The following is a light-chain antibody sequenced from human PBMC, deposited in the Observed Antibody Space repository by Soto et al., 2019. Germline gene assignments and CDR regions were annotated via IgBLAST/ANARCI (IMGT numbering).Light chain of an antibody. J-gene: IGKJ1*01. Sequence: DIQMTQSPSTLSASVGERITITCRASQSISSSLAWYQQKPGKAPKLLIYKASSLQSGVPSRFGGAGSGTEFTLTISSLQPDDFATYYCQQYNTYSRTFGQGTKVDIK. CDR3: QQYNTYSRT. CDR1: QSISSS. V-gene: IGKV1-5*03. CDR2: KAS.